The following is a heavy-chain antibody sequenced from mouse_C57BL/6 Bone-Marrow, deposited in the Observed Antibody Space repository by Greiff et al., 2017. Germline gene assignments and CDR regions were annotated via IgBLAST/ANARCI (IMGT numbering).Heavy chain of an antibody. CDR2: IRSKSNNYAT. V-gene: IGHV10-1*01. CDR3: VKGIYAMDY. Sequence: EVKLVESGGDLVKPGGSLKLSCAASGFSFNTYAMNWVRQAPGKGSEWVARIRSKSNNYATYYADSVKDRFTISRDDSESMLYLQMNNLKTEDTAMYYCVKGIYAMDYWGQGTSVTVSS. J-gene: IGHJ4*01. CDR1: GFSFNTYA.